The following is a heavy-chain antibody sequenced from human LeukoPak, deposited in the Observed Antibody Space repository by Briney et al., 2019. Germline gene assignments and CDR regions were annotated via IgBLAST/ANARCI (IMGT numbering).Heavy chain of an antibody. D-gene: IGHD4-17*01. V-gene: IGHV3-23*01. Sequence: PGGSLRLSCAASGFTFSSYAMSWVRQAPGKGLEWVSAISGSGGSTYYADSVKGRFTISGDNSKNTLYLQMNSLRAEDTAVYYCAKDLDGDYGHYYYGMDVWGQGTTVTVSS. CDR3: AKDLDGDYGHYYYGMDV. CDR2: ISGSGGST. CDR1: GFTFSSYA. J-gene: IGHJ6*02.